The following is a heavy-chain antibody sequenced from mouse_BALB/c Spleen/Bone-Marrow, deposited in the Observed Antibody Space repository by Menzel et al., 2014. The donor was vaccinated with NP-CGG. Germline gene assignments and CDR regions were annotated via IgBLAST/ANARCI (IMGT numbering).Heavy chain of an antibody. D-gene: IGHD2-14*01. CDR1: GFNIKDTY. CDR2: IDPAIFT. V-gene: IGHV14-3*02. J-gene: IGHJ1*01. CDR3: ASYRYGWYFDV. Sequence: VQLKHSGAELVKPGASVKLSCTASGFNIKDTYLHWVKQRPEQGLDWIGRIDPAIFTKYDPKFQGKATITADPSSNTAYLHLSSLTSEDTAVYYCASYRYGWYFDVWGAGTTVTVSS.